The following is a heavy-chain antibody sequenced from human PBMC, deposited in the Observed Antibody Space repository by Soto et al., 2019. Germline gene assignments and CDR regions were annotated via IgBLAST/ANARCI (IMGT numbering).Heavy chain of an antibody. CDR1: GGFMRSTNYY. J-gene: IGHJ4*02. CDR3: ARQVGDYYFDY. D-gene: IGHD4-17*01. CDR2: IFFNGSP. Sequence: QLPLQESGPGLVKPSETLSLTCSVPGGFMRSTNYYWAWIRQPPGKSLEWIGSIFFNGSPDYNPALQSRVTMLVDTSKNQFSLKLSSVTAADTAVYFCARQVGDYYFDYWGPGTLVTVSS. V-gene: IGHV4-39*01.